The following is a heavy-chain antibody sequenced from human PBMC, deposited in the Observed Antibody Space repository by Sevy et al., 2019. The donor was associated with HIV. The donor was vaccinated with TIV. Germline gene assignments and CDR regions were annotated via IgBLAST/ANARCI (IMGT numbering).Heavy chain of an antibody. CDR3: ARDCSSTSCLWGLDV. CDR1: GFTFSNYW. V-gene: IGHV3-7*03. Sequence: GGSLRLSCAASGFTFSNYWMSWVRQAPGKGLEWVANIKKDGSEKYYVDSVKGRFTNSRDNAKNSLFLQMNSLRAEDTALYYCARDCSSTSCLWGLDVWGQGTTVTVSS. D-gene: IGHD2-2*01. J-gene: IGHJ6*02. CDR2: IKKDGSEK.